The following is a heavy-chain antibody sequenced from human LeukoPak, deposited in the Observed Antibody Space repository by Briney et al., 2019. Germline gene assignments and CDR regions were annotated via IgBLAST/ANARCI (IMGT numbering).Heavy chain of an antibody. CDR3: ARGITIFGVVNQGMDV. J-gene: IGHJ6*02. CDR1: GYTFTSYA. V-gene: IGHV1-3*01. Sequence: ASVTVSCTASGYTFTSYAMHWVRQAPGQRLEWMGWINAGNGNTKYSQKFQGRVTITRDTSASTAYMELSSLRSEDTAVYYCARGITIFGVVNQGMDVWGQGTTVTVSS. CDR2: INAGNGNT. D-gene: IGHD3-3*01.